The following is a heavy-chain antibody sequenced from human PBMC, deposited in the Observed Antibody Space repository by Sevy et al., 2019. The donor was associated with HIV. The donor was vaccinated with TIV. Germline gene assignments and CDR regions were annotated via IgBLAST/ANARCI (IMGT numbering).Heavy chain of an antibody. CDR3: AKSIVGGGFYYFHY. Sequence: GESLKISCAASGFTFSNYAMSWVRQAPGRGLEWVSHISGSGDATFYAESVNGRFTISRDSSKKTVYLQMSSLTVEDTATYYCAKSIVGGGFYYFHYWGRGTLVTVSS. J-gene: IGHJ4*02. V-gene: IGHV3-23*01. D-gene: IGHD1-26*01. CDR1: GFTFSNYA. CDR2: ISGSGDAT.